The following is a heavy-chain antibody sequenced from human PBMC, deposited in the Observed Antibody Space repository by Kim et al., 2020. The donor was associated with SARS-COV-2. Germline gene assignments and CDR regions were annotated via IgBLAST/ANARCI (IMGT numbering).Heavy chain of an antibody. D-gene: IGHD3-10*01. Sequence: GGSLRLSCAASGFTFSSYGMHWVRQAPGKGLEWVAVIWYDGSNKYYADSVKGRFTISRDNSKNTLYLQMNSLRAEDTAVYYCARIFSPWFGELLPGYWGQGTLVTVSS. CDR2: IWYDGSNK. V-gene: IGHV3-33*01. CDR3: ARIFSPWFGELLPGY. CDR1: GFTFSSYG. J-gene: IGHJ4*02.